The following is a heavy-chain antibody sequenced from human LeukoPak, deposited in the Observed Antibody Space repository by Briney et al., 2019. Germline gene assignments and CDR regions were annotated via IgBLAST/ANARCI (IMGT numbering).Heavy chain of an antibody. V-gene: IGHV1-2*02. CDR3: ARDPDSIARVFQFDY. CDR2: INPNSGGT. J-gene: IGHJ4*02. Sequence: ASVKVSCKASGYTFTGYYMHWVRQAPGQGLEWMGWINPNSGGTNYAQKFQGKVTMTRDTSISTAYMELSRLRSDDTAVYYCARDPDSIARVFQFDYWGQGTLVTVSS. D-gene: IGHD3-10*01. CDR1: GYTFTGYY.